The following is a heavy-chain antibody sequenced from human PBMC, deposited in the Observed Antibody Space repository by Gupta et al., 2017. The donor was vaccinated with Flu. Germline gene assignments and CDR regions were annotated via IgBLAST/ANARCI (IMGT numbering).Heavy chain of an antibody. Sequence: DVQVVESGGRLVQPGGSLRLSCELSGTSINNNWIHWVRQAPGKGPVWVSPISPDGSITGHADSVKGRFTISRNNAKNKVFLEMNSQRAEDTAVYHCRWWDFGLDAWGQGTTVTVSS. J-gene: IGHJ6*02. CDR2: ISPDGSIT. V-gene: IGHV3-74*01. CDR3: RWWDFGLDA. CDR1: GTSINNNW. D-gene: IGHD2-15*01.